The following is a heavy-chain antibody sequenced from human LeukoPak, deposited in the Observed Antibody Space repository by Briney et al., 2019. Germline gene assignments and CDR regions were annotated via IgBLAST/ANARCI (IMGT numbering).Heavy chain of an antibody. J-gene: IGHJ4*02. CDR1: GGTFSSYA. V-gene: IGHV1-69*05. Sequence: EASVKASCKASGGTFSSYAISWVRQAPGQGLEWMGGIIPIFGTANYAQKFQGRVTITTDESTSTAYMELSSLRSEDTAVYYCATTLTTVVTPYFDYWGQGTLVTVSS. D-gene: IGHD4-23*01. CDR3: ATTLTTVVTPYFDY. CDR2: IIPIFGTA.